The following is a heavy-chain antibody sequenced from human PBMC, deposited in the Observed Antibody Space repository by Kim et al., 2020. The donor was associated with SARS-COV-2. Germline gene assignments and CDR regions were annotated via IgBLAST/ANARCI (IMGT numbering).Heavy chain of an antibody. CDR1: GFTFSSYA. J-gene: IGHJ4*02. V-gene: IGHV3-23*01. CDR3: AKGTAYSMAAGDFDI. CDR2: ISGFGENI. Sequence: GGSLRLSCAASGFTFSSYAMSWVRQAPGRGLEWVSCISGFGENIFYGDSVKGRFTISRDNAEKTLYLEMNSLRAEDTAMYYCAKGTAYSMAAGDFDIWGQGTLVTVSS. D-gene: IGHD6-13*01.